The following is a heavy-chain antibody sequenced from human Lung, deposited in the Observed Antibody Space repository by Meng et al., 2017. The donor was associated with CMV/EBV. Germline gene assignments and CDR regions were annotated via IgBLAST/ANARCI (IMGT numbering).Heavy chain of an antibody. V-gene: IGHV4-4*02. Sequence: QGLWWRPGPALVTPAVTLSLSCGVSGDSITNQNWWAWVRQPPGKGLEWIGEIPHRGSSAYNPSLKSRVSMSIDKSKNQFSLKLTSVTAADTAVYHCLRRSGGSVWGQGTLVTVSS. CDR2: IPHRGSS. D-gene: IGHD3-10*01. J-gene: IGHJ1*01. CDR3: LRRSGGSV. CDR1: GDSITNQNW.